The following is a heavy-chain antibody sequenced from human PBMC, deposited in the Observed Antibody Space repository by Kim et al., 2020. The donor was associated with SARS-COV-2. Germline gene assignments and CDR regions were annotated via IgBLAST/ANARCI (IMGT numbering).Heavy chain of an antibody. J-gene: IGHJ4*02. CDR2: IYYSGST. D-gene: IGHD5-18*01. Sequence: SETLSLTCTVSGGSISSISYYWGWIRQPPGKGLEWIGSIYYSGSTYYNPSLKSRVTISVDTSKNQFSLKLSSVTAADTAVYYCARHKGHISGYDPTSFFDYWGQGTLVTVSS. CDR3: ARHKGHISGYDPTSFFDY. V-gene: IGHV4-39*01. CDR1: GGSISSISYY.